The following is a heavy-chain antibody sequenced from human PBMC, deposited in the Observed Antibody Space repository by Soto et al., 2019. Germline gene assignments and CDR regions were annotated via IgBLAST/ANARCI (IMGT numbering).Heavy chain of an antibody. J-gene: IGHJ3*02. Sequence: EVQLVESGGGLVKPGGSLRLSCAASGFSFNTAWMTWVRQAPGKGLEWVGQIKSETAGGTTDYGAPVKGRFTISRDDSRNTVYLQMNSLKTEDTAVYYCRHRWNGFEIWGQGTLVTVSS. V-gene: IGHV3-15*07. CDR2: IKSETAGGTT. CDR3: RHRWNGFEI. CDR1: GFSFNTAW. D-gene: IGHD2-15*01.